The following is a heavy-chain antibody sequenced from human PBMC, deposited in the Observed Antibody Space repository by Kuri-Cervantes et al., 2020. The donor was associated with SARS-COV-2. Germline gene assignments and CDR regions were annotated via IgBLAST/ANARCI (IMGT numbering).Heavy chain of an antibody. D-gene: IGHD5-12*01. J-gene: IGHJ4*02. Sequence: SETLSLTCTVSGGSISSYYWSWIRQPPGKGLEWIGYFYYSGITNYNPSLKNRVTMSVDTSKNQFSLNLSSVTAADTAVYYCARDNILFSGGGFDYWGQGTLVTVSS. CDR2: FYYSGIT. CDR1: GGSISSYY. CDR3: ARDNILFSGGGFDY. V-gene: IGHV4-59*01.